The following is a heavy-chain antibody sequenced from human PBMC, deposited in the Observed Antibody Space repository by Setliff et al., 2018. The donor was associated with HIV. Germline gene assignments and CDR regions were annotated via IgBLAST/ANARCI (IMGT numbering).Heavy chain of an antibody. CDR2: IYYSGST. D-gene: IGHD3-22*01. Sequence: SETLSLTCNVSGFSFRNSFYNWGWIRQPPGKGLEWIGTIYYSGSTNYNPSLKSRVTISVDTSKNQFSLKLSSVTAADTAVFYCARLTTTYYYDSSAYYHPVWGQGTLVTVSS. V-gene: IGHV4-39*07. CDR3: ARLTTTYYYDSSAYYHPV. J-gene: IGHJ4*02. CDR1: GFSFRNSFYN.